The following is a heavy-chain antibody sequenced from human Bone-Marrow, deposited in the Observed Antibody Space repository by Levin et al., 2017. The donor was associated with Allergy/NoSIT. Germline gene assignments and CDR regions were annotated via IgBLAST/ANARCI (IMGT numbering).Heavy chain of an antibody. V-gene: IGHV3-30*18. CDR1: GFTFTDYA. D-gene: IGHD6-13*01. CDR3: AKSSSAAAGGRYAAYFDY. CDR2: ISYEGTKK. Sequence: AGGSLRLSCAASGFTFTDYAMHWVRQAPGKGLEWLAVISYEGTKKFYADSVKGRFTVSRDNSKNRLFLEMNSLSAEDTAVFYCAKSSSAAAGGRYAAYFDYWGQGSLVIVSS. J-gene: IGHJ4*02.